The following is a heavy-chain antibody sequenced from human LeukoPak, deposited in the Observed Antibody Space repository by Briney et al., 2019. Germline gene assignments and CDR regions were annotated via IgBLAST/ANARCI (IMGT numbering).Heavy chain of an antibody. V-gene: IGHV4-34*01. CDR2: INHSGST. CDR1: GGSLSGYY. J-gene: IGHJ5*02. D-gene: IGHD3-10*01. Sequence: PSETLSLTCAVYGGSLSGYYWSWIRQPPGKGVEWSGEINHSGSTNYNTSLKSRVTISVDTPKNQFSLQLSSVSAPDTAVYYSGTVYGSVMSQRWFDPWREGTLLSVSS. CDR3: GTVYGSVMSQRWFDP.